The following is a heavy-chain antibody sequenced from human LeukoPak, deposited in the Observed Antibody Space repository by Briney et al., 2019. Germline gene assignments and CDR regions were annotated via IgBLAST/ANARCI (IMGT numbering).Heavy chain of an antibody. J-gene: IGHJ4*02. CDR3: TKDHGDYVFDY. D-gene: IGHD4-17*01. CDR1: GFSFSAYW. CDR2: ISGSGGST. Sequence: GGSLRLSCAASGFSFSAYWMSWVRQAPGKGLEWVSAISGSGGSTYYADSVKGRFTISRDNSKNTLYLQMNSLRAEDTGLYYCTKDHGDYVFDYWGQGTLVTVSS. V-gene: IGHV3-23*01.